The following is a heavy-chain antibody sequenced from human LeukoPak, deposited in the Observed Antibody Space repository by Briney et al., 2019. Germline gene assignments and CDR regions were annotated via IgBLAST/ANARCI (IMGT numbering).Heavy chain of an antibody. D-gene: IGHD3-22*01. CDR3: ARSGYSYGWGYYDSSGYYPLGY. J-gene: IGHJ4*02. CDR1: GFTFSSYS. V-gene: IGHV3-21*01. CDR2: ISSSSSYI. Sequence: GGSLRLSCAASGFTFSSYSMNWVRQAPGKGLEWVSSISSSSSYIYYADSVKGRFTISRDNAKNSLYLQMNSLRAEDTAVYYCARSGYSYGWGYYDSSGYYPLGYWGQGTLVTVSS.